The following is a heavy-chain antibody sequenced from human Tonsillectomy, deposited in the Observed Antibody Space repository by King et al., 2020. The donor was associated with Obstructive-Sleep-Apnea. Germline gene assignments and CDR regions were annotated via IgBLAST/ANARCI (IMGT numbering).Heavy chain of an antibody. Sequence: QLVQSGAEVKEPGASVKVSCKASGYTFTNYYMHWVRQAPGHGLEWMGRINPNGGSTSCAQKFQGRVTMTSDTSTSTAHMELSSLRSEDTAMYYCARGCLVAASFDYWGQGTLVTVSS. V-gene: IGHV1-46*01. CDR3: ARGCLVAASFDY. D-gene: IGHD2-15*01. J-gene: IGHJ4*02. CDR2: INPNGGST. CDR1: GYTFTNYY.